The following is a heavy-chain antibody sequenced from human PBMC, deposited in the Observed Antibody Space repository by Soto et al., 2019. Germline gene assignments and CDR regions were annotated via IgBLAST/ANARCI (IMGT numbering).Heavy chain of an antibody. Sequence: ASVKVSCKASGYTFTSYGISWVRQAPGQGLEWMGWISAYNGNTNYAQKLQGRVTMTTDTSTSTAYMELRSLRSEDTAVYYCARSPRYECSADNWFDHWGDGTLVTVSS. V-gene: IGHV1-18*04. D-gene: IGHD3-10*02. CDR2: ISAYNGNT. CDR1: GYTFTSYG. CDR3: ARSPRYECSADNWFDH. J-gene: IGHJ5*02.